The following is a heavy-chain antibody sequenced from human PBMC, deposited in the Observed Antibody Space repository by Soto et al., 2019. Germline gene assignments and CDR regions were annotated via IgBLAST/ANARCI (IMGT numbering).Heavy chain of an antibody. CDR1: GFTFSSYG. J-gene: IGHJ4*02. Sequence: QVQLVESGGGVVQPGRSLRLYCAASGFTFSSYGMHWVRQAPGKGLERVAVISCDGNNKYYADSVKGRFTISRDNFKNTLYLQMDSLRAADTAMYYCAKDHLATTVTTPSYWGQGTLVTVSS. D-gene: IGHD4-17*01. V-gene: IGHV3-30*18. CDR3: AKDHLATTVTTPSY. CDR2: ISCDGNNK.